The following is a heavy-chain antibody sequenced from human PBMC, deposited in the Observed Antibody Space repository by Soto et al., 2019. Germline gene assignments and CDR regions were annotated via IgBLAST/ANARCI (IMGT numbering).Heavy chain of an antibody. CDR3: AHVYGGYDNFDY. Sequence: QITLKESGPTLVKPTQTLTLTCTFSGFSLSTSGVGVAWIRQPPGKALEWLALIYWDDDKRYSPSLKSRLTITKDTSKNQVVLTMTNMDPVDTATYYCAHVYGGYDNFDYWGQGTLVTVSS. V-gene: IGHV2-5*02. J-gene: IGHJ4*02. CDR2: IYWDDDK. D-gene: IGHD5-12*01. CDR1: GFSLSTSGVG.